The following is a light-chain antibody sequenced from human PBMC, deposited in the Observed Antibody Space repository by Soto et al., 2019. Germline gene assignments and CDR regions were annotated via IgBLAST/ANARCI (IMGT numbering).Light chain of an antibody. CDR1: SNDVGGYDY. CDR2: EVT. V-gene: IGLV2-8*01. CDR3: CSYAVRNNNHG. J-gene: IGLJ1*01. Sequence: QSALTQPPSASGSPGQSVTISCTGTSNDVGGYDYVSWYQQHPGKAPKLIIYEVTKRPSGVPDRFSGSKSGNTASLTVSGLQAEDEADYYCCSYAVRNNNHGFGSGTKLTVL.